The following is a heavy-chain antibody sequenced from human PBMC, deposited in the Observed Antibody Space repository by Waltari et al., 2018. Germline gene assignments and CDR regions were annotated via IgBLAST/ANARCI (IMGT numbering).Heavy chain of an antibody. D-gene: IGHD6-6*01. CDR2: IYYSGST. CDR3: ARQGSPYSSSSVFDY. J-gene: IGHJ4*02. CDR1: GGSTSSSSYY. Sequence: QLQLQESGPGLVKPSETLSLTCTVSGGSTSSSSYYWGWIRQPPGKGLEWIGSIYYSGSTYYNPSLKSRVTISVDTSKNQFSLKLSSVTAADTAVYYCARQGSPYSSSSVFDYWGQGTLVTVSS. V-gene: IGHV4-39*01.